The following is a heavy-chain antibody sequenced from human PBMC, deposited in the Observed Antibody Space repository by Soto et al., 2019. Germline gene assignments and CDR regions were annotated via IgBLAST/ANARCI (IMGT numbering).Heavy chain of an antibody. CDR2: MFISGSH. Sequence: KTSETLSFTCTVSGGSMDGYYWTWIRQSAEKGLEWIGRMFISGSHKYNPSLQSRVTMSVDSSKNQFSLTLTSVTAADTAVYYCAREGPGLVPPNWYDPWGQGTLVTVSS. V-gene: IGHV4-4*07. CDR1: GGSMDGYY. CDR3: AREGPGLVPPNWYDP. D-gene: IGHD6-6*01. J-gene: IGHJ5*01.